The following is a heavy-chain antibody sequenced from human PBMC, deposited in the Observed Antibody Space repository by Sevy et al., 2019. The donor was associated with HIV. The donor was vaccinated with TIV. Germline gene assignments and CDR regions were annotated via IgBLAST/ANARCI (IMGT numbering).Heavy chain of an antibody. Sequence: GGYLRLSCAVSGFTFRNFWMSWVRQAPGKGLEWVVNIRQDGSEKYYVDSVRGRFTISRDNAKNSLFLQLNSLRADDTAIYYCAKSYFGSGTSYGMDLWGRGTTVTVSS. J-gene: IGHJ6*02. CDR2: IRQDGSEK. CDR1: GFTFRNFW. V-gene: IGHV3-7*01. D-gene: IGHD3-10*01. CDR3: AKSYFGSGTSYGMDL.